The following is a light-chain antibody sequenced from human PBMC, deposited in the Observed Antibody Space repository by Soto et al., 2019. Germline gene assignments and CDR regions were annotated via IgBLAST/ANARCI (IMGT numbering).Light chain of an antibody. V-gene: IGKV2-30*01. Sequence: DVVMTQSPLSLPVTLGQPASISCRSSQSVVYVDGNIYLNWFQQKPGQSPRRVIYKISNRDSGVPDRFSGSGSGTDFTLKISRVEAEDVGVYYCMQGSHWPYTFGQGTKLEIK. CDR2: KIS. J-gene: IGKJ2*01. CDR3: MQGSHWPYT. CDR1: QSVVYVDGNIY.